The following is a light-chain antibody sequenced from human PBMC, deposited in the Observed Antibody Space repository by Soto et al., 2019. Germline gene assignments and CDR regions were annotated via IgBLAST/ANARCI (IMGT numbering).Light chain of an antibody. CDR2: YNN. Sequence: QSVLTQPPSASGTAGQVVTISCSGGDSNIGSNSVYWYHHLPRMAPKLLIYYNNQRPSGVPARFSGSRSATSASLAIVGLRSEDEAVYYCAAWDASLSACVFGNGTKLTVL. J-gene: IGLJ1*01. CDR3: AAWDASLSACV. CDR1: DSNIGSNS. V-gene: IGLV1-47*02.